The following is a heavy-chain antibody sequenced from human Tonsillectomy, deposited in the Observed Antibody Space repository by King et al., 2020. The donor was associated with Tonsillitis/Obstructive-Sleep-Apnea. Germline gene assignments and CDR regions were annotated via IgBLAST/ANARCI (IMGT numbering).Heavy chain of an antibody. CDR3: AAGLGSYYNRYYFDY. CDR2: ISSSSSYT. V-gene: IGHV3-11*06. J-gene: IGHJ4*02. D-gene: IGHD3-10*01. CDR1: GFTFSDYY. Sequence: VQLVESGGGLVKPGGSLRLSCAASGFTFSDYYMSWIRQVPGKGLEWVSYISSSSSYTNYADSVKGRFTISRDNAKNSLYLQMNSLRAEDTAVYYCAAGLGSYYNRYYFDYWGQGTLVTVSS.